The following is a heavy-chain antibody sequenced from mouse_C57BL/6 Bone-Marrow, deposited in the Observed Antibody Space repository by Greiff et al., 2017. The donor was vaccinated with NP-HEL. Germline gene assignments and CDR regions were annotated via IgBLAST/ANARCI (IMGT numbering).Heavy chain of an antibody. V-gene: IGHV5-6*01. CDR1: GFTFSSYG. CDR2: ISSGGSYT. J-gene: IGHJ2*01. CDR3: ARHYYSNYFDY. D-gene: IGHD2-5*01. Sequence: EVKLMESGGDLVKPGGSLKLSCAASGFTFSSYGMSWVRQTPDKRLEWVATISSGGSYTYYPDSVKGRFTISRDNAKNTLSLQMSSLKSEDTAMYYCARHYYSNYFDYWGQGTTLTVSS.